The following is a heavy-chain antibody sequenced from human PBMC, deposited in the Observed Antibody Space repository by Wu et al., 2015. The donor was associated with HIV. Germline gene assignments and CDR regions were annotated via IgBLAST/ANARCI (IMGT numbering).Heavy chain of an antibody. Sequence: QVRLVQSGAELKKPGASVKVFCKASGYTFTGYFIHWVRQAPGQGLEWMAWINPDSSDTNYAQEFRGRVTVTRDTSINTVYMDLHSLRPDDTAVYYCARSIPAELTGDFDLWGQGNPGHRLL. CDR3: ARSIPAELTGDFDL. J-gene: IGHJ4*02. CDR1: GYTFTGYF. V-gene: IGHV1-2*02. CDR2: INPDSSDT. D-gene: IGHD3-9*01.